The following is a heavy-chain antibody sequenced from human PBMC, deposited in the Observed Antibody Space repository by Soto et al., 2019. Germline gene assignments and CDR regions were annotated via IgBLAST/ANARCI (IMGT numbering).Heavy chain of an antibody. J-gene: IGHJ4*02. CDR1: GFNFSDYS. CDR3: ARGEYSSSSVLDY. CDR2: ISSSGYFM. V-gene: IGHV3-21*01. Sequence: EVQLVESGGGLVKPGGSLRLSCAASGFNFSDYSMNWVRQAPGKGLEWVSSISSSGYFMHYADSVRGRFIISKDSTKNSLYLQINNLRAEDTAVYYGARGEYSSSSVLDYLGQGTLVTVSS. D-gene: IGHD6-6*01.